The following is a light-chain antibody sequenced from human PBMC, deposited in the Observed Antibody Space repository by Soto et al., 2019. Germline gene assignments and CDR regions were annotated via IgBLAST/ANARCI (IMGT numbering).Light chain of an antibody. J-gene: IGKJ5*01. V-gene: IGKV4-1*01. Sequence: DIVMTQSPDSLAVSLGERATINCKSSQSVLYSSDNKNYLAWYQQKPGQPPKLLIYWASTRESGVPHRFSGSGSGTDFTLTISSLQAEDVAVYYCQQYYGNPITFGQATRLEIK. CDR3: QQYYGNPIT. CDR2: WAS. CDR1: QSVLYSSDNKNY.